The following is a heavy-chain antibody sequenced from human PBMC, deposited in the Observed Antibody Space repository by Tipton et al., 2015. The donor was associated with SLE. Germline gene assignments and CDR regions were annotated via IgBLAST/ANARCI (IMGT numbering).Heavy chain of an antibody. CDR2: IWYDGSNI. V-gene: IGHV3-33*01. D-gene: IGHD6-19*01. CDR1: GFTFSSYA. J-gene: IGHJ6*03. Sequence: SLRLSCAASGFTFSSYAMHWVRQAPGKGLEWVAVIWYDGSNISYADSVMGRFTISRDNSKNTLFLQMNSLRAEDTAVYYCARGSYYYYYMDVWGIGTTVTVSS. CDR3: ARGSYYYYYMDV.